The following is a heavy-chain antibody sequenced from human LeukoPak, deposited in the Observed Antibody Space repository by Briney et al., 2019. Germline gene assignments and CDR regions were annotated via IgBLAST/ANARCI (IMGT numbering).Heavy chain of an antibody. D-gene: IGHD4-17*01. J-gene: IGHJ4*02. Sequence: GGSLRLSCAASEFTFSTYSMNWVRQAPGKGLEWVSSISSGSGYIFYADSVKGRFTISRDNAKNSLYLQMNSLRAEDTAVYYCARELGGDYRFDYWGQGALVTVSS. CDR1: EFTFSTYS. CDR3: ARELGGDYRFDY. CDR2: ISSGSGYI. V-gene: IGHV3-21*01.